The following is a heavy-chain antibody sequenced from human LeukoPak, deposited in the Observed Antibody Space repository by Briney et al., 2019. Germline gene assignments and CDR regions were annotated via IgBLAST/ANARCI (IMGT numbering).Heavy chain of an antibody. D-gene: IGHD6-13*01. CDR1: GFTFSRNP. V-gene: IGHV3-23*01. CDR3: AKPPRDTMTAAEN. CDR2: LSGSGADT. Sequence: PGGPLRLSCAASGFTFSRNPLSWVRQAPGKALEWVSSLSGSGADTYYADSVKGRFTISRDNSKNTFYLQMDGLRAEDTAVYYCAKPPRDTMTAAENWGQGALVTVSS. J-gene: IGHJ4*02.